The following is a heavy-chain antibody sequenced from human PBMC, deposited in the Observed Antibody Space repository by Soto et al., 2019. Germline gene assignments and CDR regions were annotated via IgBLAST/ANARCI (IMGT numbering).Heavy chain of an antibody. J-gene: IGHJ4*02. CDR1: GFTFSSYA. CDR2: ISGSGGST. D-gene: IGHD3-16*01. Sequence: PVGSLRLSCAASGFTFSSYAMSWVRQAPGKGLEWVSAISGSGGSTYYADSVKGRFTISRDNSKNTLYLQMNSLRAEDTAVYYCANRGGEMATDTLGYWGQGTLVTVSS. V-gene: IGHV3-23*01. CDR3: ANRGGEMATDTLGY.